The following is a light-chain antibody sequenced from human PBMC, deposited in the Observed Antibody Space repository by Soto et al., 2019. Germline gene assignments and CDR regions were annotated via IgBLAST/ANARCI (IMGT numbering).Light chain of an antibody. CDR3: QKYDSAPQT. J-gene: IGKJ1*01. CDR1: QGIIDY. CDR2: GAS. Sequence: DIQMTQSPSSLSASVGDRVTITCRASQGIIDYLAWYQQKPGKPPKLLIYGASTLQSGVPSRFSGSGAGTDFSLTISSLRPEDVATYYCQKYDSAPQTFGPGTKVEIK. V-gene: IGKV1-27*01.